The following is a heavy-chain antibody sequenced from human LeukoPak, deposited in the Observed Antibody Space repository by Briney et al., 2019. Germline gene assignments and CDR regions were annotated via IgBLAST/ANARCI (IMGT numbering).Heavy chain of an antibody. Sequence: SETLSLTCAVYGGSFSGYYWSWIRQPPGKGLEWIGYIYYSGSTNYNPSLKSRVTISVDTSKNQFSLKLSSVTAADTAVYYCARGGGVAGTPYNPYDYWGQGTLVTVSS. CDR1: GGSFSGYY. J-gene: IGHJ4*02. CDR2: IYYSGST. D-gene: IGHD6-19*01. CDR3: ARGGGVAGTPYNPYDY. V-gene: IGHV4-59*01.